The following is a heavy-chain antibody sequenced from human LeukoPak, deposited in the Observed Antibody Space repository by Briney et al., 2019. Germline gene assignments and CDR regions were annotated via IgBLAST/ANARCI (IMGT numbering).Heavy chain of an antibody. D-gene: IGHD3-10*01. Sequence: SETLSLTCTVSGGSISSYYWSWIRQPPGKGLEWIGYIYYSGSTNYNPSLKSRVTISVDTSKNQFSLKLSSVTAADTAVYYCARDPIGGGWFGPWGQGTLVTVSS. CDR2: IYYSGST. J-gene: IGHJ5*02. CDR1: GGSISSYY. CDR3: ARDPIGGGWFGP. V-gene: IGHV4-59*01.